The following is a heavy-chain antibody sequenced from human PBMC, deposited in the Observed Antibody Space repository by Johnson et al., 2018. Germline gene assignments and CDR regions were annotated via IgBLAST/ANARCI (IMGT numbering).Heavy chain of an antibody. Sequence: QVQLVQSGGGLVKXGGSLRLSCAASGFTFSDYYMSWIRQAQGKGLEWVSYISSSGSTIYYEDSVKGRFTISRDNAKNSLYLQMNSLRAEDTAVYYCARDRAVVVPPTRFDPWGQGTLVTVSS. CDR2: ISSSGSTI. D-gene: IGHD2-2*01. V-gene: IGHV3-11*04. J-gene: IGHJ5*02. CDR3: ARDRAVVVPPTRFDP. CDR1: GFTFSDYY.